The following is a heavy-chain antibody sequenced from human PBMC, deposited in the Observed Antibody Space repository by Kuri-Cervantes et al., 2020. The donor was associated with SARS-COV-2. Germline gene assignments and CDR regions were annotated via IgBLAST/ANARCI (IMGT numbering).Heavy chain of an antibody. CDR1: GYTVTSYG. D-gene: IGHD6-13*01. Sequence: SVKVSCKACGYTVTSYGISWVRQAPGQGLEWMGWISAYNGNTNYAQKLQGRGTMTTDKSTSTAYMELRSLRSDDTAVYYGARERGSWYVPLRTYYYYYMDVWGKGTTVTVSS. V-gene: IGHV1-18*01. J-gene: IGHJ6*03. CDR3: ARERGSWYVPLRTYYYYYMDV. CDR2: ISAYNGNT.